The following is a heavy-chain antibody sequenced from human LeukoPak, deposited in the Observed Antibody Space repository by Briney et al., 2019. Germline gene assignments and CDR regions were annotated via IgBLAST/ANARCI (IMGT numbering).Heavy chain of an antibody. CDR1: GFTFSDYY. Sequence: GGSLRLSCAASGFTFSDYYMSWIRQAPGKGLEWVPYISSSSSYTNYADSVKGRFTISRDNAKNPLYLQMNSLRAEDTAVYYCARVPAYGDYFDYWGQGTLVTVSS. V-gene: IGHV3-11*05. CDR2: ISSSSSYT. D-gene: IGHD4-17*01. CDR3: ARVPAYGDYFDY. J-gene: IGHJ4*02.